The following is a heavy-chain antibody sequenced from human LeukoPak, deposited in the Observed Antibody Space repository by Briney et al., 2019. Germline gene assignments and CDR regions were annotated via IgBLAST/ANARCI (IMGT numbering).Heavy chain of an antibody. J-gene: IGHJ4*02. CDR3: ARFAVHRRLAVAGQFGLDY. CDR1: GYIFTSYY. D-gene: IGHD6-19*01. CDR2: INPSGGNT. Sequence: ASVKVSCKASGYIFTSYYIHGVPQARGQGLEWMGVINPSGGNTNYAQKFQGRATMTSDTSTSTVYMELSSLRSGDTAVYYCARFAVHRRLAVAGQFGLDYWGQGTLVTVSS. V-gene: IGHV1-46*01.